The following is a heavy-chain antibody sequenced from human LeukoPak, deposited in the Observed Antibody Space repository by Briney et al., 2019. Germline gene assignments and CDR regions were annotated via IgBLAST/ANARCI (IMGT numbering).Heavy chain of an antibody. D-gene: IGHD1-1*01. CDR1: GFTFSSYG. Sequence: GGSLRLSCAASGFTFSSYGMHWVRQAPGKGLEWVAVISYDGSNKYYADSVKGRFTISRDNSKNTLSLQMNSLRAEDTAVYYCAKHHDDYYCYYMDVWGKGTTVTVSS. V-gene: IGHV3-30*18. CDR2: ISYDGSNK. J-gene: IGHJ6*03. CDR3: AKHHDDYYCYYMDV.